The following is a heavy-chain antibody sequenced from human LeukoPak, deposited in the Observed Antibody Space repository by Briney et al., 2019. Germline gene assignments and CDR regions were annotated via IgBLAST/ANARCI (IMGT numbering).Heavy chain of an antibody. CDR1: GFTFSNAW. CDR3: TTDHSTYYDSSGTGSCH. J-gene: IGHJ4*02. Sequence: GGSLRLSCAASGFTFSNAWMNWVSQAPGKGLEWVGRIKSKSDGGTTDYAAPVKGRFTISRDDSRNTLYVQMNSLKTEDTAVYYCTTDHSTYYDSSGTGSCHWGQGTLVTVSS. CDR2: IKSKSDGGTT. V-gene: IGHV3-15*01. D-gene: IGHD3-22*01.